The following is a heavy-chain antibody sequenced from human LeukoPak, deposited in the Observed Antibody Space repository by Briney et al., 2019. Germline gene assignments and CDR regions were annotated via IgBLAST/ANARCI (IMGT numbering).Heavy chain of an antibody. V-gene: IGHV4-4*02. D-gene: IGHD2-21*02. Sequence: SETLSLTCAVSGGSISSSNWWNWVRQPPGKGLEWIGYIYYSGSTNYNPSLKSRVTFSVDTSKNQFSLKLISVTAADTAVYYCARVKGVVTAILDYWGQGTLVTVSS. J-gene: IGHJ4*02. CDR1: GGSISSSNW. CDR2: IYYSGST. CDR3: ARVKGVVTAILDY.